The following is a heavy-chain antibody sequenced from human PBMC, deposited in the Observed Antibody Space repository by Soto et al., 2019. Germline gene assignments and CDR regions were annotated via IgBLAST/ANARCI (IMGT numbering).Heavy chain of an antibody. J-gene: IGHJ4*02. D-gene: IGHD1-26*01. CDR2: ISYDGSNK. Sequence: HPGGSLRLSCAASGFTFSSYAMHWVRQAPGKGLEWVAVISYDGSNKYYADSVKGRFTISRDNSKNTLYLQMNSLRAEDTAVYYCARDPAIVGATQYYFDYWGQGTLVTVSS. CDR1: GFTFSSYA. CDR3: ARDPAIVGATQYYFDY. V-gene: IGHV3-30-3*01.